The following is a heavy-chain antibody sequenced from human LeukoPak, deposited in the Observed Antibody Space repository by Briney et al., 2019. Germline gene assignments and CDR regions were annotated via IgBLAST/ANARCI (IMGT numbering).Heavy chain of an antibody. V-gene: IGHV4-61*10. Sequence: SETLSLTCTVSGGSISSGSYYWSWIRQPAGKGLEWIGYIYYSGSTNYNPSLKSRVTISVDTSKNQFSLKLSSVTAADTAVYYCARGRGYSSSWGQGTLVTVSS. CDR2: IYYSGST. CDR3: ARGRGYSSS. J-gene: IGHJ4*02. D-gene: IGHD6-13*01. CDR1: GGSISSGSYY.